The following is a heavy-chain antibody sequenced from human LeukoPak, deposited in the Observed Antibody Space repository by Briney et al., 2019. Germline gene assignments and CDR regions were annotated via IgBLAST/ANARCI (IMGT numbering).Heavy chain of an antibody. CDR2: ISSGGSTI. Sequence: GGSLRLSCAVSGFTFSDYYMSWIRQAPGKGLEWVSYISSGGSTISHADSVKGRFTISRDNAKNSLYLQMNSLRAEDTAVYYCARDLYGSPLDAFDIWGQGTMVTVSS. CDR3: ARDLYGSPLDAFDI. D-gene: IGHD4-17*01. CDR1: GFTFSDYY. J-gene: IGHJ3*02. V-gene: IGHV3-11*04.